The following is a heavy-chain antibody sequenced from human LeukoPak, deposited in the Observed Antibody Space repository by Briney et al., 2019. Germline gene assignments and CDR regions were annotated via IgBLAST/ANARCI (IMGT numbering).Heavy chain of an antibody. V-gene: IGHV3-21*01. Sequence: PGGSLRLSCAASGFAVTNDYMSWVRQAPGKGLEWVSSISSSSSYIYYADSVKGRFTISRDNAMNSLYLQMNSLRAEDTAVYYCARAPGSSGWFARRVNWFDPWGQGTLVTVSS. CDR1: GFAVTNDY. CDR3: ARAPGSSGWFARRVNWFDP. D-gene: IGHD6-19*01. J-gene: IGHJ5*02. CDR2: ISSSSSYI.